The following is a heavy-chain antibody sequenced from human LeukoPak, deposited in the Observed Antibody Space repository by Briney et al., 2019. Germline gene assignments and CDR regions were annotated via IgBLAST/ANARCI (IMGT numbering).Heavy chain of an antibody. V-gene: IGHV3-48*03. CDR3: AELGITMIGGV. Sequence: GGSLRLSCAASGFTLSSYAMSWIRQAPGKGLEWVSYISSSGSTIYYADSVKGRFTISRDNAKNSLYLQMNSLRAEDTAVYYCAELGITMIGGVWGKGTTVTISS. J-gene: IGHJ6*04. CDR1: GFTLSSYA. D-gene: IGHD3-10*02. CDR2: ISSSGSTI.